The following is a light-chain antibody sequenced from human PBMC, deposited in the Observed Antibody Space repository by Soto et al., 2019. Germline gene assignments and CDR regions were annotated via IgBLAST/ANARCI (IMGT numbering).Light chain of an antibody. Sequence: DIVMTQSPDSLAVSLGERATINCKSSQTVLDSLYNKNYLAWFQQKPGQPPKVLIYWASTRESGVPDRFSGRGYGTDFTLSISSLQAEDVAVYYCQQYSSTPRTFGQGTKVEIK. CDR2: WAS. CDR1: QTVLDSLYNKNY. CDR3: QQYSSTPRT. V-gene: IGKV4-1*01. J-gene: IGKJ1*01.